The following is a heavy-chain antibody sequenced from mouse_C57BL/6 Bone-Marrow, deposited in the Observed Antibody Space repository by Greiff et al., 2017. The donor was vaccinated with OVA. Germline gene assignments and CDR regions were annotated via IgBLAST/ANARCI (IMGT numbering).Heavy chain of an antibody. Sequence: EVQLQQSGAELVRPGASVKLSCTASGFNIKDDYMHWVKERPEQGLEWIGWIDPENGDTEYASKFQGKATITADTSSKTVYLHLSSLTSEDTAVYYCTTDRYWGQGTTLTGSS. CDR1: GFNIKDDY. CDR3: TTDRY. V-gene: IGHV14-4*01. CDR2: IDPENGDT. J-gene: IGHJ2*01.